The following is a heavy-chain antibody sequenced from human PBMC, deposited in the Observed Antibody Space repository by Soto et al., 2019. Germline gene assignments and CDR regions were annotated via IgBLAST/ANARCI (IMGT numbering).Heavy chain of an antibody. D-gene: IGHD6-13*01. J-gene: IGHJ4*02. V-gene: IGHV3-64D*08. CDR2: ISSNGGST. CDR1: GFTFSSYA. Sequence: GGSLRLSCSASGFTFSSYAMHWVRQAPGKGLEYVLAISSNGGSTYYADSVKGRFTISRDNSKNTLYLQMSSLRAEDTAVYYCSVAAAGTFDYWGQGTLVTVSS. CDR3: SVAAAGTFDY.